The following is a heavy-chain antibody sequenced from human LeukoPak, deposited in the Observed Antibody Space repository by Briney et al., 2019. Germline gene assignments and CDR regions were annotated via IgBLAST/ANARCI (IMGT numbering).Heavy chain of an antibody. CDR2: ISGSGGST. CDR1: GFTFSSYA. J-gene: IGHJ5*02. CDR3: AKNWVASSWFNWFDP. V-gene: IGHV3-23*01. Sequence: GGSLRLSCAASGFTFSSYAMSWVRQAPGKGLERVSAISGSGGSTHYADSVKGRFTISRDNSKNTLYLQMNSLRAEDTAVYYCAKNWVASSWFNWFDPWGQGTLVTVSS. D-gene: IGHD6-13*01.